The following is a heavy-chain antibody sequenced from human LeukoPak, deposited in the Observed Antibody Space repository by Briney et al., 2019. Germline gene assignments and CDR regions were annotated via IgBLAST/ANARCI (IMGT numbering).Heavy chain of an antibody. D-gene: IGHD2-21*02. J-gene: IGHJ3*02. CDR1: GGFFSGYY. V-gene: IGHV4-34*01. CDR2: INHSGST. Sequence: SEPMSFTCAVDGGFFSGYYWSWRRQPPGKGLEWIGEINHSGSTNYNPSLKSRVTISVDKSKNQFSLQLSSVTAADTAVYYCVRGRHIVVVAAIRRDAFDIWGQGTMVTVSS. CDR3: VRGRHIVVVAAIRRDAFDI.